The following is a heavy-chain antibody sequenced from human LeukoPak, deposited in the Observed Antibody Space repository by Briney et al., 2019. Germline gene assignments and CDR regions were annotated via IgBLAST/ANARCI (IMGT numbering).Heavy chain of an antibody. CDR3: ARGRWEPGGGVDY. V-gene: IGHV3-66*01. D-gene: IGHD1-26*01. CDR2: LYSGGTT. Sequence: GGFLRLSCAISGFTVSGNYMNWVRQAPGKGLEWVSVLYSGGTTSYADSVKGRFTISRDNSKNTLYLQMNSLRAEDTAVYYCARGRWEPGGGVDYWGQGTLVTVSS. CDR1: GFTVSGNY. J-gene: IGHJ4*02.